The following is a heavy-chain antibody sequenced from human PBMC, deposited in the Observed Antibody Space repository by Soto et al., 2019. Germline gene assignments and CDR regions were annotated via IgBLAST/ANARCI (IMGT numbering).Heavy chain of an antibody. CDR1: GFPFGQFA. CDR2: IGGRGTT. Sequence: QLLESGGGLVQSGGSLKTSLAALGFPFGQFAMSWVRPAPGKGLEWVSGIGGRGTTFYADSVKGRFTISRDNSKNTLHLQMNSLRAEDMAVYYCAKFRGMTYGEYHLDYWGQGTLVTVSS. V-gene: IGHV3-23*01. CDR3: AKFRGMTYGEYHLDY. J-gene: IGHJ4*02. D-gene: IGHD4-17*01.